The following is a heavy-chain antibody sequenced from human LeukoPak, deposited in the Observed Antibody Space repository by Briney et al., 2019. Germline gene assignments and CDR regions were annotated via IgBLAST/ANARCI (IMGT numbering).Heavy chain of an antibody. CDR2: IHHSGST. V-gene: IGHV4-59*11. CDR1: GGSISGHY. Sequence: NASETLSLTCTVSGGSISGHYWSWIRQPPGKGLEWIGYIHHSGSTNYNPSLKSRVTISVDTSKSQFSLNLSSVTAADTAVYYCARALLGAMPYATLLGANWYSDLWGRGTLVTVSS. D-gene: IGHD1-26*01. CDR3: ARALLGAMPYATLLGANWYSDL. J-gene: IGHJ2*01.